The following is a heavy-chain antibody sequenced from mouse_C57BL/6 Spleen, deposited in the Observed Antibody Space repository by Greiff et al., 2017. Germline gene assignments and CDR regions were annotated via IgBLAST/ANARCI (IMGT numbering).Heavy chain of an antibody. V-gene: IGHV1-63*01. J-gene: IGHJ2*01. CDR1: GYTFTNYW. CDR2: IYPGGGYT. Sequence: VQLQQSGAELVRPGTSVKMSCKASGYTFTNYWIGWAKQRPGHGLEWIGDIYPGGGYTNYYEKFKGKATLTADKSSSTAYMQFSSLTSEDAAIYYCARWEFLRSFDYWGQGTTLTVSS. D-gene: IGHD1-1*01. CDR3: ARWEFLRSFDY.